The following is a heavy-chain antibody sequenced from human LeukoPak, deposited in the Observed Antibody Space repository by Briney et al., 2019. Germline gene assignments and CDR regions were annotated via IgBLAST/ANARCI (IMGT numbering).Heavy chain of an antibody. J-gene: IGHJ6*03. V-gene: IGHV4-34*01. CDR3: ARGDRDSYGFYYYYYMDV. CDR2: TNHSGST. CDR1: GGSFSGYY. D-gene: IGHD5-18*01. Sequence: SETLSLTCAVYGGSFSGYYWSWIRQPPGKGLEWIGETNHSGSTNYNPSLKSRVTISVDTSKNQFSLKLSSVTAADTAVYYCARGDRDSYGFYYYYYMDVWGKGTTVTISS.